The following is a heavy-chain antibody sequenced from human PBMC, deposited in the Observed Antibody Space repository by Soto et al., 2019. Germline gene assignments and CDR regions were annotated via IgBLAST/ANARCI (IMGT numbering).Heavy chain of an antibody. CDR3: AKVPTPGPHDAFDI. J-gene: IGHJ3*02. CDR1: AFTFSSYG. CDR2: ISYDQSNK. Sequence: PGGSLRLSWAPSAFTFSSYGMHWVRQAPGKVLEWVAVISYDQSNKYYADSVKGRFSISRDNSKNTLYLQMSSLRAEDTAVYYCAKVPTPGPHDAFDIWGQGTMVTVSS. V-gene: IGHV3-30*18.